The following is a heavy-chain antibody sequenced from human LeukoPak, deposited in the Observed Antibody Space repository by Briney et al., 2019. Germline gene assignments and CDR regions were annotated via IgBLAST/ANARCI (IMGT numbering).Heavy chain of an antibody. V-gene: IGHV5-51*01. CDR1: GSNFTSYW. CDR3: ARLGCSSTSCPNWFDL. Sequence: GGSLQISCEGAGSNFTSYWIGWGRQLPGKGLEGMGMIYPCHSDSRYSPSFQGQVTISADKSISTAYLQWSSLKASDTAMYYCARLGCSSTSCPNWFDLWGQGTLVTVSS. J-gene: IGHJ5*02. D-gene: IGHD2-2*01. CDR2: IYPCHSDS.